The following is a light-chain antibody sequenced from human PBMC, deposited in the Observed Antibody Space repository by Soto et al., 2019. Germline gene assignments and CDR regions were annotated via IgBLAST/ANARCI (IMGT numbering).Light chain of an antibody. V-gene: IGKV3-15*01. Sequence: EIVMTQSPATLSVSPGERATLSCRAGQSVGTYLAWYQQKPGQAPRLLIYGASTRAPGFPARFSGSGSGTDFTLTISSLQSEDFAVYYCQQYNNWPWTFGQGTKVDIK. J-gene: IGKJ1*01. CDR3: QQYNNWPWT. CDR1: QSVGTY. CDR2: GAS.